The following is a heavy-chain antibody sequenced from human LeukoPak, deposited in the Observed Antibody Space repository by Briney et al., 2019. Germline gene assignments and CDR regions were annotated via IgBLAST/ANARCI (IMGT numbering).Heavy chain of an antibody. J-gene: IGHJ4*02. CDR1: GFTFSSYA. CDR2: ISGTGGST. Sequence: GGSLRLSCAASGFTFSSYAMSWVRQAPGKGLEWVSDISGTGGSTNYADSVKGRFTISRDNSKNTLYLQMNSLRAEDTALYYCAGAYYDYIWGSYRSNPLFDYWGQGTLVTVSS. V-gene: IGHV3-23*01. D-gene: IGHD3-16*02. CDR3: AGAYYDYIWGSYRSNPLFDY.